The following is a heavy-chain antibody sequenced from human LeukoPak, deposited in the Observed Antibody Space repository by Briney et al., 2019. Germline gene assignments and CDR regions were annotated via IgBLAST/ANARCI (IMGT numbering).Heavy chain of an antibody. V-gene: IGHV1-2*02. CDR3: ARMDLDGGDSIGFDS. D-gene: IGHD2-21*02. J-gene: IGHJ5*01. Sequence: VASVKLSCKASGYTFTGFFMHWVRQAPGQGLEWMGWINPNIGDTYYADKFQGRVTMTRDKSINTAYMELSRLTSDDTAVYYCARMDLDGGDSIGFDSWGQGTLVTVSS. CDR2: INPNIGDT. CDR1: GYTFTGFF.